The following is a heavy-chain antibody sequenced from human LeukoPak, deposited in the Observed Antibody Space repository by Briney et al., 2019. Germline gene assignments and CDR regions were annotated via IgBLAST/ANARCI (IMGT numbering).Heavy chain of an antibody. J-gene: IGHJ4*02. Sequence: GGSLRLSCAASGFTFSSYSMNWVRQAPGKGLEWVSSISSSSGYIYYADSVKGRFTISRDNAKNSLYLQMNSLRAEDTAVYYCARDKYFDYWGQGTLVTVSS. CDR1: GFTFSSYS. CDR3: ARDKYFDY. V-gene: IGHV3-21*01. CDR2: ISSSSGYI.